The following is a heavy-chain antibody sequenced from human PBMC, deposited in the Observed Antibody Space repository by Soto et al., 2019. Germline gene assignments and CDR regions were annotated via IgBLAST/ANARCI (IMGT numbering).Heavy chain of an antibody. CDR1: GGTFSNFA. J-gene: IGHJ4*02. CDR2: ITPVYGTA. CDR3: ARHSERIRGSFFDY. Sequence: QVQLVQSGAEVKKPGSSVKVSCKASGGTFSNFAFSWVRQAPGQGLEWMGGITPVYGTANHAQKCQGRVTSTADEATRTVYMELNSLRSDDTAVYYCARHSERIRGSFFDYWGQAALVTVS. D-gene: IGHD1-26*01. V-gene: IGHV1-69*01.